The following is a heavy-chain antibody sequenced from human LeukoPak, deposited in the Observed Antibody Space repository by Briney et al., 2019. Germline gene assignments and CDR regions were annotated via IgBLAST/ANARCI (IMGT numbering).Heavy chain of an antibody. J-gene: IGHJ6*02. CDR3: AKDAPYYYDSSVGYYGMDV. V-gene: IGHV3-23*01. D-gene: IGHD3-22*01. Sequence: GGSLRLSCAASGFTFSSYWMSWVRQAPGKGLEWVSAISGSGGSTYYADSVKGRFTISRDNSKNTLYLQMNSLRAEDTAVYYCAKDAPYYYDSSVGYYGMDVWGQGTTVTVSS. CDR2: ISGSGGST. CDR1: GFTFSSYW.